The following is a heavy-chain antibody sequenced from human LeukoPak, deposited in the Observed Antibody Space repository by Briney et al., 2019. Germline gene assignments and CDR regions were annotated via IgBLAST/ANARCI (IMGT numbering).Heavy chain of an antibody. CDR2: ISYDGSNK. V-gene: IGHV3-30*18. Sequence: GRSLRLSCAASGFTFSSYGMHWVRQAPGKGLEWVAVISYDGSNKYYADSVKGRFTISRDNSKNTLYLQMNSLRAEDTAVYYCAKADCSSVRCRPDYWGQGTLVTVSS. CDR1: GFTFSSYG. D-gene: IGHD2-2*01. J-gene: IGHJ4*02. CDR3: AKADCSSVRCRPDY.